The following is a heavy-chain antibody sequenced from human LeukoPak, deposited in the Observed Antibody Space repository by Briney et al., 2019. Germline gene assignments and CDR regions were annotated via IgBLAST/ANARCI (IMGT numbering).Heavy chain of an antibody. Sequence: SETLSLTCTVSGGSISSDYWSWIRQPPGKGLEWIGYIDYSGSTNYTPSLKSRVTISVDTSKNQFSLRLISVTAADTAVYYCARVSPSLTIDYWGQGTLVNVSS. V-gene: IGHV4-59*01. J-gene: IGHJ4*02. CDR3: ARVSPSLTIDY. D-gene: IGHD1/OR15-1a*01. CDR1: GGSISSDY. CDR2: IDYSGST.